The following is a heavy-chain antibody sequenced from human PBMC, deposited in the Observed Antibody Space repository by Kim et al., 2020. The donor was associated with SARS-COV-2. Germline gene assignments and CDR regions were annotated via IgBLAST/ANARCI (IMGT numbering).Heavy chain of an antibody. Sequence: SETLSLTCTVSGDSISSSRNYWGWIRQPPGKGLEWIANIYYNGNTFHNPSLKSRVTISKDTSKNQFSLKLTSVTASDTAVYYCARRQGANDIFDNWGQGTLVTVSS. D-gene: IGHD2-8*01. J-gene: IGHJ4*02. CDR2: IYYNGNT. CDR1: GDSISSSRNY. V-gene: IGHV4-39*01. CDR3: ARRQGANDIFDN.